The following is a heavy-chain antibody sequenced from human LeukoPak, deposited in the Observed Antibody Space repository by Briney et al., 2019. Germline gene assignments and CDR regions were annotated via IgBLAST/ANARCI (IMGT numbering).Heavy chain of an antibody. CDR3: ARDTPGYLAYDP. Sequence: PGGSLRLSCAASGFTFSTYWMTWVRQAPGKGPEWVANIKEDGSATYYVDSVKGRFTISRDNAKKSLYLQMNSLRAEDTAVYYCARDTPGYLAYDPGGQGPRVTVS. CDR1: GFTFSTYW. D-gene: IGHD1-1*01. J-gene: IGHJ5*02. CDR2: IKEDGSAT. V-gene: IGHV3-7*04.